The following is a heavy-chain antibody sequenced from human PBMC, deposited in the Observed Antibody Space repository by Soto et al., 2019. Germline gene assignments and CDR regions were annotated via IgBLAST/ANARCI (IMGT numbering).Heavy chain of an antibody. J-gene: IGHJ4*02. CDR2: IHYTGDT. CDR3: ARHEAGFGELGH. CDR1: GGSISPYY. D-gene: IGHD3-10*01. Sequence: PSETLSLTCTVSGGSISPYYWSWIRQPPGKGLEWIGYIHYTGDTNYNPSLRTRVTISKDTSKSQFSLKLTSVTAADTAVYFCARHEAGFGELGHWGQGTLVTVSS. V-gene: IGHV4-59*08.